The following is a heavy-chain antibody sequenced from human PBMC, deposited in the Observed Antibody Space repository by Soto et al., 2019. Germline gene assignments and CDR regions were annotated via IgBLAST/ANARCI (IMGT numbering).Heavy chain of an antibody. CDR2: INPLKGDT. J-gene: IGHJ3*01. CDR3: ARVKVPAAVLGAFDV. D-gene: IGHD2-2*01. Sequence: QAQLVQSGGEMKKAGASVKVSCKASGYTFTTYGITWVRQAPGQGLDWMGWINPLKGDTKSAANFQDRVTMTTDTSTRTAYMELRSLRSDDTDVYYGARVKVPAAVLGAFDVWGQGTLVSVSS. CDR1: GYTFTTYG. V-gene: IGHV1-18*01.